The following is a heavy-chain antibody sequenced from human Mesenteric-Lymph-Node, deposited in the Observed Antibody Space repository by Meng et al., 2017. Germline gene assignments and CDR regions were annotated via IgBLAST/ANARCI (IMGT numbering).Heavy chain of an antibody. CDR3: ARGRRNEPLFDY. D-gene: IGHD1-14*01. CDR1: GGSFSTHT. V-gene: IGHV1-69*13. J-gene: IGHJ4*02. Sequence: QVQLVQSGAEVKKPGSSVKVACKTSGGSFSTHTFSWVRQAPGPGLEWMGGLIAVFDKTKAAPRFQDRVTFTADESTSTAYMELSSLTFDDTAVYFCARGRRNEPLFDYWGQGTLVTVSS. CDR2: LIAVFDKT.